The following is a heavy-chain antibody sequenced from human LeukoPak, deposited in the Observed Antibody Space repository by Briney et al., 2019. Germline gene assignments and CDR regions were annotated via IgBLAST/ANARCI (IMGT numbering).Heavy chain of an antibody. CDR3: ARTQSYYDSSGYFY. Sequence: SETLSLTCTASGGSISSYYWSWIWQPPGKGLEWIGYIYYSGSTNYNPSLKSRVTISVDTSKNQFSLKLSSVTAADTAVYYCARTQSYYDSSGYFYWGQGTLVTVSS. CDR1: GGSISSYY. V-gene: IGHV4-59*01. D-gene: IGHD3-22*01. CDR2: IYYSGST. J-gene: IGHJ4*02.